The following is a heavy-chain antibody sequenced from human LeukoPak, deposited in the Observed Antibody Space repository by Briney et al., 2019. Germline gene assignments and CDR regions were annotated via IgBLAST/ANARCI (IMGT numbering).Heavy chain of an antibody. CDR3: ARESKVWAIWFGELLCDY. CDR2: ISAYNGNT. D-gene: IGHD3-10*01. V-gene: IGHV1-18*01. Sequence: ASVKVSCKASGYTFTSYGISWVRQAPGQGLEWMGWISAYNGNTNYAQKLQGRVTMTTDTSTSTAYMELRSLRSDDTAVYYCARESKVWAIWFGELLCDYWGQGTLVTVSS. CDR1: GYTFTSYG. J-gene: IGHJ4*02.